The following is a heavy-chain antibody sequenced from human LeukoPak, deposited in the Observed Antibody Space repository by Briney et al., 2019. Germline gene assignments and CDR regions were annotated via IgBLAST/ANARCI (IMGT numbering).Heavy chain of an antibody. J-gene: IGHJ5*02. Sequence: SVKVSCQASGGTFLRYAISWVRQARGQGLEWVGGIIPVLCTSNYPQKLRGGAMITLDEYTSAASMELSKLRSGYTAVCLFARLAIIAAAVPNWFNPWGQGTLVTVSS. CDR3: ARLAIIAAAVPNWFNP. CDR2: IIPVLCTS. CDR1: GGTFLRYA. V-gene: IGHV1-69*01. D-gene: IGHD6-13*01.